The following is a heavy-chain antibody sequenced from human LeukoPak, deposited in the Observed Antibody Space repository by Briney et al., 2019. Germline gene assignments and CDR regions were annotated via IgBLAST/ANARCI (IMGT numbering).Heavy chain of an antibody. D-gene: IGHD2-15*01. CDR2: INHSGST. V-gene: IGHV4-34*01. Sequence: SETLSLTCAVYGGSFSGYYWSWIRQPPGKGLEWIGEINHSGSTNYNPSLKSRVTISVDTSKNQFSLKLSSVTAADTAVYYCARARKGYCSGGSCSWPDAFDIWGQGTMVTVSS. CDR3: ARARKGYCSGGSCSWPDAFDI. J-gene: IGHJ3*02. CDR1: GGSFSGYY.